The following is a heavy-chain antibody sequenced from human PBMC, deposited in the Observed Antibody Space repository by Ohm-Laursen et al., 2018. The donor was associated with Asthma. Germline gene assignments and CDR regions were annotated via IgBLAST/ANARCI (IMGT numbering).Heavy chain of an antibody. V-gene: IGHV3-30*03. CDR1: GFTFSSYG. CDR2: ISYDGSNK. J-gene: IGHJ4*02. D-gene: IGHD4-17*01. CDR3: ADSDYGIY. Sequence: SLRLSCTASGFTFSSYGMHWVRQAPGKGLEWVAVISYDGSNKYYADSVKGRFTISRDNSKNTLYLQMNSLRAEDTAVYYCADSDYGIYWGQGTLVTVSS.